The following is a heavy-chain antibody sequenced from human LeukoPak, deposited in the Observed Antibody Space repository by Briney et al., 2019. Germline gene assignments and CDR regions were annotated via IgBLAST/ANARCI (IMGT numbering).Heavy chain of an antibody. D-gene: IGHD6-13*01. CDR2: ISAYNGNT. CDR3: ARDLTAAGSTGGRDLDY. V-gene: IGHV1-18*04. CDR1: GYTFTSYG. Sequence: GASVKVSCKASGYTFTSYGISWVRQAPGQGLEWMGWISAYNGNTNYAQKLQDRVTMTTDTSTSTAYMELRSLRSDDTAVYYCARDLTAAGSTGGRDLDYWGQGTLVTVSS. J-gene: IGHJ4*02.